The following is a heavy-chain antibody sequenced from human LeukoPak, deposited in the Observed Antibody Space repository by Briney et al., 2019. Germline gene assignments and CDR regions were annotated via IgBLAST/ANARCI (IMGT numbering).Heavy chain of an antibody. CDR2: IIPIFGTA. J-gene: IGHJ5*02. V-gene: IGHV1-69*13. D-gene: IGHD1-26*01. CDR3: ARDIGGSYDWFDP. Sequence: SVKVSCKASGYTFTSYGISWVRQAPGQGLEWMGGIIPIFGTANYAQKFQGRVTITADESTSTAYMELSSLRSEDTAVYYCARDIGGSYDWFDPWGQGTLVTVSS. CDR1: GYTFTSYG.